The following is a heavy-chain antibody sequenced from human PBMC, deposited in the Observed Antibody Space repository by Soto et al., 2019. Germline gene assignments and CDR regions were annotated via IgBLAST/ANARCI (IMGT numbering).Heavy chain of an antibody. CDR2: INHSGST. J-gene: IGHJ6*03. CDR3: ARTRSHYYYYMDV. V-gene: IGHV4-34*01. CDR1: GGSFSGYY. Sequence: QVQLQQWGAGLLKPSETLSLTCAVYGGSFSGYYWSWIRQPPGKGLEWIGEINHSGSTNYNPSLKSRVTISVDTSKNQVSLKLSSVTAADTAVYYCARTRSHYYYYMDVWGKGTTVTVSS.